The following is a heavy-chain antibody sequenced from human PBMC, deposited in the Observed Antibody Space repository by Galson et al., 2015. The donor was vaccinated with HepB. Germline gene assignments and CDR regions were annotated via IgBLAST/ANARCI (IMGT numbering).Heavy chain of an antibody. CDR2: ISGSGGST. V-gene: IGHV3-23*01. Sequence: SLRLSCAASGFTFSNYAMSWVRQAPGKGLEWVSGISGSGGSTNYADSVKGRFAISRDNSKNTLYLQMNSLRAEDTAVYYCAKRAAEYYDFWSGPEYFGYWGQGTLVTVSS. D-gene: IGHD3-3*01. CDR3: AKRAAEYYDFWSGPEYFGY. J-gene: IGHJ4*02. CDR1: GFTFSNYA.